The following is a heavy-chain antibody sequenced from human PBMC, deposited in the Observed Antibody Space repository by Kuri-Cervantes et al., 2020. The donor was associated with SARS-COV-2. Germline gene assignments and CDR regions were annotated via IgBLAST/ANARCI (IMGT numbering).Heavy chain of an antibody. CDR2: INPGGSYT. V-gene: IGHV3-74*01. J-gene: IGHJ4*02. Sequence: GGSLRLSCAASGFTFSGHWIHWVRQAPGKGLVWVSRINPGGSYTNNADTVKGRFTLSRDNAKNMLFLQMNSLRAEDTAVYYCVRDGDHWNFDYWGQGTLVTVSS. CDR1: GFTFSGHW. CDR3: VRDGDHWNFDY. D-gene: IGHD1-1*01.